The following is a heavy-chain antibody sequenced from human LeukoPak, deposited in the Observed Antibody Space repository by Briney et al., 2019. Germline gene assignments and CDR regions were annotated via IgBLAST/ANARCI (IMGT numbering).Heavy chain of an antibody. V-gene: IGHV4-59*01. J-gene: IGHJ4*02. D-gene: IGHD6-13*01. CDR3: ARARDSSSTFDY. CDR1: GGSISGYF. Sequence: SETLSLTCTVSGGSISGYFWTWIRQPPGKGLEWIGFIHYTGSTNYNPSPKSRVTMSVDTSKNQFSLKLTSVTAADTAVYYCARARDSSSTFDYWGQGTLVTVSS. CDR2: IHYTGST.